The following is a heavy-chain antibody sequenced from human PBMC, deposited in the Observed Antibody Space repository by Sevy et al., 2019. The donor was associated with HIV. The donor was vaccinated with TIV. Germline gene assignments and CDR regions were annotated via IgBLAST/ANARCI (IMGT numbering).Heavy chain of an antibody. CDR1: GFTVSSNY. Sequence: GGSLRLSCAASGFTVSSNYMSWVRQAPGKGLEWVSVIYSCGSTYYADSVKGRFTISRDNSKNTLYLQMNSLRAEDTAVYYCARAPRSIVGATYYYYGMDVWGQGTTVTVSS. V-gene: IGHV3-53*01. CDR2: IYSCGST. D-gene: IGHD1-26*01. CDR3: ARAPRSIVGATYYYYGMDV. J-gene: IGHJ6*02.